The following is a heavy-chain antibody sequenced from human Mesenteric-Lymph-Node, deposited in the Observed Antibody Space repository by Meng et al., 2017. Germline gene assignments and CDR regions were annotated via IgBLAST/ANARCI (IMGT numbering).Heavy chain of an antibody. CDR1: GFTFSSYG. CDR2: ISYDGSNK. J-gene: IGHJ4*02. V-gene: IGHV3-30*19. Sequence: GESLKISCAASGFTFSSYGMHWVRQAPGKGLEWVAVISYDGSNKYYADSVKGRFTISRDNSKNTLYLQMNSLRAEDTAVYYCARETYTDYYDSSGYYDYWGQGTLVTVSS. D-gene: IGHD3-22*01. CDR3: ARETYTDYYDSSGYYDY.